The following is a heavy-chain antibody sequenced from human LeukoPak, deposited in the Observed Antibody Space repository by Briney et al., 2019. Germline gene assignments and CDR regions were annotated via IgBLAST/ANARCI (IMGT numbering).Heavy chain of an antibody. D-gene: IGHD6-13*01. CDR3: ARELGIAAAGIDY. CDR2: ISSRAGSI. Sequence: GGSLRLSCSASGFTFSTYEMNWVRQAPGKGLEWVSSISSRAGSIYYADSVKGRFTISRDNAKNSLYLQMNSLRAEDTAVYYCARELGIAAAGIDYWGQGTLVTVSS. J-gene: IGHJ4*02. CDR1: GFTFSTYE. V-gene: IGHV3-48*03.